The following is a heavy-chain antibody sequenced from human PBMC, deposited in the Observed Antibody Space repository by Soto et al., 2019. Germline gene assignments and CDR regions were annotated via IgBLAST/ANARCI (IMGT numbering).Heavy chain of an antibody. Sequence: QVQLVQSGAEVKKPGASVKVSCKASGYTFTSYDINWVRQATGQGLEWMGWMNPNSGNTGYAQKFQGRVTMTRNTSISTAYMELSSLRYEGTAVYYCARGDYDFWSGYPDAFDIWGQGTMFTVSS. J-gene: IGHJ3*02. CDR2: MNPNSGNT. CDR1: GYTFTSYD. D-gene: IGHD3-3*01. V-gene: IGHV1-8*01. CDR3: ARGDYDFWSGYPDAFDI.